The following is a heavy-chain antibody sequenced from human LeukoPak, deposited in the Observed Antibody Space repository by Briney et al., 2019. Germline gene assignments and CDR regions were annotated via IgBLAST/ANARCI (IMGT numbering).Heavy chain of an antibody. Sequence: SQTLSLTCTVSGGSISSGDCYWSWIRPPPGKGLEWIGYIYWSGSSYYSTSIKSRVTISVDTIKNQISLKLSSVTAADTAVDYCARDPLYYDTLTAKGHYMDVWGKGTTVTVSS. CDR3: ARDPLYYDTLTAKGHYMDV. V-gene: IGHV4-30-4*08. D-gene: IGHD3-9*01. CDR2: IYWSGSS. J-gene: IGHJ6*03. CDR1: GGSISSGDCY.